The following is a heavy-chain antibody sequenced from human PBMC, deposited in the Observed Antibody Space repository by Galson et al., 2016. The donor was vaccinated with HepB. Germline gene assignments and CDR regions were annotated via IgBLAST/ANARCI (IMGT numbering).Heavy chain of an antibody. CDR3: ARDPGSFFDY. CDR1: GYTFTTYA. D-gene: IGHD1-26*01. V-gene: IGHV7-4-1*02. J-gene: IGHJ4*02. Sequence: SVKVSCKASGYTFTTYAVIWVRQAPGQGLEWMGWINTNTGNPTYAQDFTGRFVFSLDTSVSTAYLQISDLKAEDTALYYCARDPGSFFDYWGQGSLVTVSS. CDR2: INTNTGNP.